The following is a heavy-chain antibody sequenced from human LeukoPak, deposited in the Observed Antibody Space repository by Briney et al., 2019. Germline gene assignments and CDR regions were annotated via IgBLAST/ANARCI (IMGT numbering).Heavy chain of an antibody. V-gene: IGHV3-7*03. D-gene: IGHD6-19*01. Sequence: GGSLRLSCAASGFTFSSYWMAWVRQAPGKGLEWVANIKQDGSERNYVDSVKGRFTISRDNAKNSLYLQMNTLRDEDTAVYYCATGAGCGYWGQGTLVTVSS. J-gene: IGHJ4*02. CDR1: GFTFSSYW. CDR3: ATGAGCGY. CDR2: IKQDGSER.